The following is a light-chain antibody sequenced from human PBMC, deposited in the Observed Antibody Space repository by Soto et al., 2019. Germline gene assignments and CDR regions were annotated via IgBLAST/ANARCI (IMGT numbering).Light chain of an antibody. V-gene: IGKV1-27*01. Sequence: DIQMTQSPSSLSASVEDRVTITCRASQGISNYLAWYQQKPGKVHKLLMYSASTLQSGAPSRFSGSGSGTDFPLTISSLQPDDVATYYCQKYDSVPWTFGQGAKVEIK. CDR1: QGISNY. CDR3: QKYDSVPWT. CDR2: SAS. J-gene: IGKJ1*01.